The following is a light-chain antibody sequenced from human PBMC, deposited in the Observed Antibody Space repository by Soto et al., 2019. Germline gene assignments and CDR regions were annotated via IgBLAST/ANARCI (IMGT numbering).Light chain of an antibody. CDR2: GAS. CDR3: QQYNNWLWT. J-gene: IGKJ1*01. V-gene: IGKV3-15*01. Sequence: EIVMTQSPATLSVSPGERATLSCRASQSVSSNLAWYQQKPGQAPRLLIYGASTRATGIPARFSGSGSGTEFTLTISSLQSEDFAVYYCQQYNNWLWTFG. CDR1: QSVSSN.